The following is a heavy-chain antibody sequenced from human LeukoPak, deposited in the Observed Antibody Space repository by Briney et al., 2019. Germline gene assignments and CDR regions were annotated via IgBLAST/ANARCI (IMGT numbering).Heavy chain of an antibody. CDR1: GGSISSSDYY. V-gene: IGHV4-30-4*01. CDR2: IYYSGST. D-gene: IGHD5-18*01. J-gene: IGHJ4*02. CDR3: ARGYNYGHTLDY. Sequence: PSETLSLTCTVSGGSISSSDYYWSWIRQPPGKGLEWIGYIYYSGSTYYNPSLKSRVTISVDTSKNQFSLKLSSVTAADTAVYYCARGYNYGHTLDYWGQGTLVTVSS.